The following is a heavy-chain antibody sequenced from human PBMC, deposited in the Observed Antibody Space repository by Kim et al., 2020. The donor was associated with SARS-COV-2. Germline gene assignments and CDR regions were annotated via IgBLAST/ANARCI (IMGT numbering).Heavy chain of an antibody. V-gene: IGHV4-39*01. CDR3: ARHLNIVVVTATHFDY. CDR1: GGSISSSSYY. Sequence: SETLSLTCTVSGGSISSSSYYWGWIRQPPGKGLVWIGSIYYSGSTYYNPSLKSRVTISVDTSKNQFSLKLSSVTAADTAVYYCARHLNIVVVTATHFDYWGQGTLVTVSS. J-gene: IGHJ4*02. D-gene: IGHD2-21*02. CDR2: IYYSGST.